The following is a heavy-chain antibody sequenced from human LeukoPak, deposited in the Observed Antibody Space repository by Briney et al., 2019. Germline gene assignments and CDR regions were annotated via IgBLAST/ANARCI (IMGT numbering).Heavy chain of an antibody. J-gene: IGHJ4*02. V-gene: IGHV3-30*18. CDR2: ISYDGSNK. Sequence: PGRSLRPSCAASGFTFSSYGMHWVRQAPGKGLEWVAVISYDGSNKYYADSVKGRFTISRDNSKNTLYLQMNSLRAEDTAVYYCAKADSGYDLDYWGQGTLVTVSS. D-gene: IGHD5-12*01. CDR3: AKADSGYDLDY. CDR1: GFTFSSYG.